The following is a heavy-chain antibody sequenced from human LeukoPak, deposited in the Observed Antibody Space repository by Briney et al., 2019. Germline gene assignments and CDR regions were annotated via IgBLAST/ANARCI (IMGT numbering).Heavy chain of an antibody. CDR2: ISYDGGNK. Sequence: GGSLTLSCAASAFTFSSYGMHWVRQAPGKGLEWVAVISYDGGNKYYTDSVKGRFTITRDNSKNTLYLQMNSMRDEDTAVYYCAKGLGSSWINWFDPWGQGTLVTVSS. CDR3: AKGLGSSWINWFDP. D-gene: IGHD6-13*01. V-gene: IGHV3-30*18. CDR1: AFTFSSYG. J-gene: IGHJ5*02.